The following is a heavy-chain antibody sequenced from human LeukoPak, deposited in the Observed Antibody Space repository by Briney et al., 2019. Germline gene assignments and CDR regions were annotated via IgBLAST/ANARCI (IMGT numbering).Heavy chain of an antibody. J-gene: IGHJ4*02. CDR1: GGSISSYY. D-gene: IGHD3-10*01. Sequence: SETLSLTCTVSGGSISSYYWSWIRQPPGKGLEWIGYIYYSGSTNYNPSLKSRVTISVDTSKNQFSLKLSSVTAADTAVYYCARVVSEEFGELSLDYWGQGTLVTVSS. CDR2: IYYSGST. V-gene: IGHV4-59*01. CDR3: ARVVSEEFGELSLDY.